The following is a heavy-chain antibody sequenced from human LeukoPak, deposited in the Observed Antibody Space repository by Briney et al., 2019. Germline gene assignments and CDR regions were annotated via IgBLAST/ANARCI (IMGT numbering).Heavy chain of an antibody. CDR2: IYYSGST. CDR1: GGSISTYY. Sequence: SETLSLTCTVSGGSISTYYWSWIRQPPGKGLEWIGYIYYSGSTNYSPSLQSRVTISVDTSRNQFSLRLSSVTAADTAMYYCARSGIKTNGFDYWGQGTLVTVSS. CDR3: ARSGIKTNGFDY. J-gene: IGHJ4*02. D-gene: IGHD2-8*01. V-gene: IGHV4-59*01.